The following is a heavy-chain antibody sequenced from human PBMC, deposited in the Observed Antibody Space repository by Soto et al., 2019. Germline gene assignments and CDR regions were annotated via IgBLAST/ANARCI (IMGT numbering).Heavy chain of an antibody. CDR2: ISPDNGHT. J-gene: IGHJ6*03. CDR3: ARVDIVVIPAAKDYSYYYYMDV. CDR1: GYSFTIYG. Sequence: QVQLVQSGAEVKKPGASVKVSCKASGYSFTIYGISWVRQAPGQGLEWMGWISPDNGHTNYAQKLQGRVTMTTDTSTRTAYMELRSLRSDDTAVYYCARVDIVVIPAAKDYSYYYYMDVWGKGTTVTVSS. D-gene: IGHD2-2*01. V-gene: IGHV1-18*01.